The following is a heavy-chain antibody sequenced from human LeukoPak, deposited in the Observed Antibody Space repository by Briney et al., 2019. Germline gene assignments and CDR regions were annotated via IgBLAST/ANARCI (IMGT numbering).Heavy chain of an antibody. CDR2: ITTTSSQI. CDR1: GFTFSSYP. J-gene: IGHJ3*02. CDR3: ARERVTTTAFDI. D-gene: IGHD5-12*01. Sequence: GGSLRLSCAASGFTFSSYPMSWVRQAPGRGLEWVSYITTTSSQIYYGDSVKGRFTISRDNAKNSLYLQMNSLRAEDTAVYYCARERVTTTAFDIWGQGTMVAVSS. V-gene: IGHV3-21*01.